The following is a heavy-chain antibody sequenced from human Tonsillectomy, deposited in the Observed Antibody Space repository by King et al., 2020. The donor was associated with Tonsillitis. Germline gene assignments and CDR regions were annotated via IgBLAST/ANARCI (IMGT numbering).Heavy chain of an antibody. CDR2: IYTSGST. V-gene: IGHV4-61*02. CDR1: GGSIGSAGYY. CDR3: AGSYSRGWLIIF. D-gene: IGHD6-19*01. J-gene: IGHJ4*02. Sequence: QLQESGPGLVEPSQTLSLTCTVSGGSIGSAGYYWTWIRQPAGKGLEWIGHIYTSGSTSYNPPLQSRVTISVDTSKTQVSLKLSSVTAADTAVYYCAGSYSRGWLIIFWGQGTLVTVSS.